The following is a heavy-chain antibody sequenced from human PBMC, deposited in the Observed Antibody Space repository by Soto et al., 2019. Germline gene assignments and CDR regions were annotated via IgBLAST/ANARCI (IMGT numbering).Heavy chain of an antibody. CDR1: GFTFSSYV. CDR2: IDGSGGST. Sequence: EVQLLESGGGLVQPGGSLRLSFAASGFTFSSYVMSWVRQAPGKGLEWVSTIDGSGGSTYYADSVKGRFTISRDISKNTLYMQMNSLRAEDTAVYYCAKRESCSGGNCPFDYWGQGTLVTVSS. D-gene: IGHD2-15*01. V-gene: IGHV3-23*01. CDR3: AKRESCSGGNCPFDY. J-gene: IGHJ4*02.